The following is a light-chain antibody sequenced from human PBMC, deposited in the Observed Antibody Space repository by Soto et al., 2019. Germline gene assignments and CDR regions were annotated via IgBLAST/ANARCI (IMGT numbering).Light chain of an antibody. Sequence: QSALTQPASVSGSPGQSITISCSGISSDVGGYTYVSWYQHHPGKVPKLMIYDVSHRPSGVSNRFSGSTSGNTASLTISGLQAEDEADYYCSSYTRSSTLEVFGTGTKLTVL. V-gene: IGLV2-14*03. CDR3: SSYTRSSTLEV. CDR2: DVS. CDR1: SSDVGGYTY. J-gene: IGLJ1*01.